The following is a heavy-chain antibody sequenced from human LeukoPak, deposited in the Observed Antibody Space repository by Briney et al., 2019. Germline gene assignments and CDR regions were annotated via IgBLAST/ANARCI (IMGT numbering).Heavy chain of an antibody. CDR1: GFTFSGSA. CDR3: TSVTSRGITGTTGGGDY. V-gene: IGHV3-73*01. D-gene: IGHD1-7*01. J-gene: IGHJ4*02. CDR2: IRSKANSYAT. Sequence: PGRSLRLSCAASGFTFSGSAMHWVRQASGKGLEWVGRIRSKANSYATAYAASVKGRFTISRDDSKNTAYLQMNSLKTEDTAVYYCTSVTSRGITGTTGGGDYWGQGTLVTVSS.